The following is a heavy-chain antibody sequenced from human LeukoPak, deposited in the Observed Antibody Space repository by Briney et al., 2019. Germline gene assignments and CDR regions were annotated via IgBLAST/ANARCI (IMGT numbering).Heavy chain of an antibody. J-gene: IGHJ4*02. V-gene: IGHV3-23*01. Sequence: GGSLRLSCAASGFSFSNYAMSWVRQAPGKGLEWVSDISGRGANTYYADSVKGRFTISRDNSKNTLYMQMNSLRAEDTAVYYCAIAVVVVPTATPFDYWGQGTLVTVSS. CDR3: AIAVVVVPTATPFDY. D-gene: IGHD2-2*01. CDR2: ISGRGANT. CDR1: GFSFSNYA.